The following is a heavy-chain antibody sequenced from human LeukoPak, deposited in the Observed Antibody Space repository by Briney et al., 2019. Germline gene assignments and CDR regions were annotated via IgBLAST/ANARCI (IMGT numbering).Heavy chain of an antibody. CDR1: GFTLSRYS. D-gene: IGHD3-22*01. CDR3: ARDLSYYDSSGYYHFDY. CDR2: ISSSSSYI. V-gene: IGHV3-21*01. J-gene: IGHJ4*02. Sequence: GALRLFCAGSGFTLSRYSMKWVGQAPGRGREWGSGISSSSSYIYYADSVKGRFTISRDNATNSLYLQMNSLRAEDTAVYYCARDLSYYDSSGYYHFDYWGQGTPVTVSS.